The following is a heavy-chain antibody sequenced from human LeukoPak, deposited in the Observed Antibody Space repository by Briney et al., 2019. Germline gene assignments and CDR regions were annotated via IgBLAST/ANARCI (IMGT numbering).Heavy chain of an antibody. CDR1: GDSFSSRDYY. D-gene: IGHD2-8*02. CDR3: GRDSTGIWSDR. Sequence: SETLTLTCTVSGDSFSSRDYYWSWIRQPPGKGLEWIGYIYYSGSTYYNPSLKSRVTISVDTSKNQFSLKLSSVTAADTAVYFCGRDSTGIWSDRCGQATLVTVSS. CDR2: IYYSGST. V-gene: IGHV4-30-4*01. J-gene: IGHJ4*02.